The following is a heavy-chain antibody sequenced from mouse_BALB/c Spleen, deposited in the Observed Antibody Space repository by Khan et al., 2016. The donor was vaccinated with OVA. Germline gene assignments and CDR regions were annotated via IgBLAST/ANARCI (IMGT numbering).Heavy chain of an antibody. Sequence: EVQLQESGPGLVKPSQSLSLTCTVTGYSITSGYGWNWIRQFPGNKLEWMGYISYSGSTNYNPSLKSRISITRDTSQNQFFLQLNSVTPEDTATYYCARTARIKYWGQGTSLTVSS. CDR1: GYSITSGYG. CDR3: ARTARIKY. V-gene: IGHV3-2*02. J-gene: IGHJ2*02. D-gene: IGHD1-2*01. CDR2: ISYSGST.